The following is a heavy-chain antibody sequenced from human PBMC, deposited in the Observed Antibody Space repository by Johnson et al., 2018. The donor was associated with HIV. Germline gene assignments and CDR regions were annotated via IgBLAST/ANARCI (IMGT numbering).Heavy chain of an antibody. CDR2: IRYDGSNK. D-gene: IGHD1-26*01. CDR1: RFTFSSYG. Sequence: QVQLVESGGGVVQPGGSLRLSCAASRFTFSSYGMHWVRKAPGKGLEWVAFIRYDGSNKYYADSVKGRFTLSRDNSKNTLYLQMNSLRAEDTAVYYCARKGWARGAVDIGGQGTMVTVAS. V-gene: IGHV3-30*02. J-gene: IGHJ3*02. CDR3: ARKGWARGAVDI.